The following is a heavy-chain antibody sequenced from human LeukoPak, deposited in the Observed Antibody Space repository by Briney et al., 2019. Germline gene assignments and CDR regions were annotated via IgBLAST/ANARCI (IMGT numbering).Heavy chain of an antibody. D-gene: IGHD1-26*01. CDR2: INHSGST. CDR1: GGSFSGYY. V-gene: IGHV4-34*01. Sequence: SETLSLTCAVYGGSFSGYYWSWIRQPPGKGLEWIGEINHSGSTNYNPSLKSRVTISVDTSKNQFSLKLSSVTAADTAVYYCARGGGGAKAFYFDYWGQGSLVTVSS. J-gene: IGHJ4*02. CDR3: ARGGGGAKAFYFDY.